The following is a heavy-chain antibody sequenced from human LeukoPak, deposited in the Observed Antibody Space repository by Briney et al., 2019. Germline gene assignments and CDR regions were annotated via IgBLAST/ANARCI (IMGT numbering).Heavy chain of an antibody. J-gene: IGHJ4*02. CDR1: GYTFTGYY. CDR2: NKSNSGGT. Sequence: TSVKVSCKASGYTFTGYYRLWVRQAPGQGLEGMGWNKSNSGGTNYAQKFQGTDTITTETSISTAYMELSRLRSDDTAVYYCAREIHYYDSSGTFDYWDQGTLVTVSS. V-gene: IGHV1-2*02. D-gene: IGHD3-22*01. CDR3: AREIHYYDSSGTFDY.